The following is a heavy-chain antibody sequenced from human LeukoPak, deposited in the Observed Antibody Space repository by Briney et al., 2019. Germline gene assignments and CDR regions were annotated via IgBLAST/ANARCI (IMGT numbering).Heavy chain of an antibody. CDR1: GFTFSSYS. D-gene: IGHD5-18*01. V-gene: IGHV3-21*01. Sequence: PGGSLRLSCAASGFTFSSYSMNWVRQAPGKGLEWVSSISSSSSYIYYADSVKGRFTISRDNAKNSLYLQMNSLRAEDTAVYYCVRADRGYSYGDAYWGQGTLVTVSS. CDR3: VRADRGYSYGDAY. CDR2: ISSSSSYI. J-gene: IGHJ4*02.